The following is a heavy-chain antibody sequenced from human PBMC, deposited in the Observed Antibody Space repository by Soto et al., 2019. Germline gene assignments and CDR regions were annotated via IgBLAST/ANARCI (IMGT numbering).Heavy chain of an antibody. Sequence: ASVKVSCKASGGTFSSYAISWVRQAPGQGLEWMGIINPSGGRTSYAQKFQGRVTMTRDTSTSTVYMELSSLRSEDTAVYYCARVIRDSSGYYTVDYWGQGTLVTVSS. CDR3: ARVIRDSSGYYTVDY. CDR2: INPSGGRT. V-gene: IGHV1-46*01. J-gene: IGHJ4*02. CDR1: GGTFSSYA. D-gene: IGHD3-22*01.